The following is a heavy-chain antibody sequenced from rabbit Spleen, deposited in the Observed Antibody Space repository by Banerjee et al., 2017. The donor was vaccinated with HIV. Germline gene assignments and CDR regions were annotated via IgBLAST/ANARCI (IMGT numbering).Heavy chain of an antibody. CDR3: ARDADGGSPTFNL. CDR2: IYPGNGNT. Sequence: QSLEESGGGLVQPEGSLTLTCTASGFSFSSGYYMCWVRQAPGKGLEWIACIYPGNGNTYYASWAKGRFTISKTSSTTVTLKMTSLTGADTATYFCARDADGGSPTFNLWGPGTLVTVS. CDR1: GFSFSSGYY. D-gene: IGHD4-2*01. V-gene: IGHV1S40*01. J-gene: IGHJ4*01.